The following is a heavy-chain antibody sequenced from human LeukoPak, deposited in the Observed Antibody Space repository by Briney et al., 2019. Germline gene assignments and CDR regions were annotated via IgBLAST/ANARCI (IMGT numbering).Heavy chain of an antibody. V-gene: IGHV4-4*07. Sequence: PSETLSLTCTVSGSSISSYYWSWIRQPAGKGLEWIGRIYTSGSTNYNPSLKSRVTMSVDTSKNQFSLKLSSVTAADTAVYYCARELPPYGDYAFFDYWGQGTLVTVSS. CDR2: IYTSGST. J-gene: IGHJ4*02. CDR3: ARELPPYGDYAFFDY. D-gene: IGHD4-17*01. CDR1: GSSISSYY.